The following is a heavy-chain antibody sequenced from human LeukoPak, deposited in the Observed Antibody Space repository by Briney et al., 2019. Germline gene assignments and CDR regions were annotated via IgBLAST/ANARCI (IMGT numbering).Heavy chain of an antibody. CDR1: GFIFSDYA. CDR2: ISYDGINK. J-gene: IGHJ4*02. V-gene: IGHV3-30*01. D-gene: IGHD6-13*01. Sequence: HPGRSLRLSCAASGFIFSDYAMHWVRQAPGKGLEWVSVISYDGINKFYADSVRGRFTISRDNFQNTLYLQMDSLRAEDTALYYCARRRNPGREAAGLDYWGQGTLATVSS. CDR3: ARRRNPGREAAGLDY.